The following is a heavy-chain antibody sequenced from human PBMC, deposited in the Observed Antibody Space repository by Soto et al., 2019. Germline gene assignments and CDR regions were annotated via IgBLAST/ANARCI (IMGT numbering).Heavy chain of an antibody. CDR3: AREMAGLGGEYDY. V-gene: IGHV1-18*01. J-gene: IGHJ4*02. CDR2: ISGSSGNA. D-gene: IGHD3-16*01. CDR1: GYTFTKYG. Sequence: QVQLVQSGAEVKNPGPSVKVSCKTSGYTFTKYGVGWVRQAPGQGREWMGWISGSSGNANYAEKVQGRITLTTDTSTSTAYIELRSLRSDDTAVYYCAREMAGLGGEYDYWGQGTLVTVSS.